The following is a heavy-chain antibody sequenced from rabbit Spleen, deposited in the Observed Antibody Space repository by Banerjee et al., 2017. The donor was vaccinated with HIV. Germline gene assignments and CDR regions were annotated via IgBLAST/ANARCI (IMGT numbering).Heavy chain of an antibody. CDR2: IDAGSSAFT. Sequence: QEQLEESGGGLVKPGASLTLTCTASGVSFSSNHYMCWVRQAPGKGLEWIACIDAGSSAFTYFASWAKGRFTCSKTSSTTVTLQMTSLTAADTATYFCARDGAGGSYFALWGQGTLVTVS. CDR3: ARDGAGGSYFAL. V-gene: IGHV1S45*01. J-gene: IGHJ3*01. D-gene: IGHD8-1*01. CDR1: GVSFSSNHY.